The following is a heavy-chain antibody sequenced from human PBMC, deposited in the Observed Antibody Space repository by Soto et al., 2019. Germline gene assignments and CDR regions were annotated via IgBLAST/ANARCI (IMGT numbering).Heavy chain of an antibody. Sequence: QVQLVESGGGVVQPGRSLRLSCAASGFTFSSYAMHWVRQAPGKGREWVAVISYDGTNKFYADSVKGRFTISRDNSKNTLFLQMNSLRAEDTAVYSCARTTVPYYYHYAMDVWGQGTTVTVSS. J-gene: IGHJ6*02. CDR1: GFTFSSYA. CDR3: ARTTVPYYYHYAMDV. V-gene: IGHV3-30-3*01. CDR2: ISYDGTNK.